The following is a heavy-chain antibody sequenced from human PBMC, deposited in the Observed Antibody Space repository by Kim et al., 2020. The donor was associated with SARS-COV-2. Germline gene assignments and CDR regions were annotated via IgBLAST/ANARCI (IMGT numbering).Heavy chain of an antibody. CDR2: VNYDGSIE. Sequence: GGSLRLSCAASGFIFSSFGMHWVRQAPGKGLEWVAFVNYDGSIEDYEDSVRGRFTISRDNVKNTMYLDMNSLRGEDTALYYCTRDVPTRHGEFHWGQGTRVTVSS. CDR1: GFIFSSFG. CDR3: TRDVPTRHGEFH. V-gene: IGHV3-30*02. D-gene: IGHD3-10*01. J-gene: IGHJ4*02.